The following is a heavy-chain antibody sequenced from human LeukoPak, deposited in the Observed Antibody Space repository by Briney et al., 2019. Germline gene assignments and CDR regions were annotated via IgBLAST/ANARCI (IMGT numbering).Heavy chain of an antibody. J-gene: IGHJ4*02. CDR3: AKDKGATKNYFDY. Sequence: GGSLRLSCAASGFTFSTYSMNWVRQAPGKGLEWVSYISSSSSTIYYADSVKGRSTISRDNSKNSLYLQMNSLRTEDTALYYCAKDKGATKNYFDYWGQGTLVTVSS. V-gene: IGHV3-48*04. CDR2: ISSSSSTI. CDR1: GFTFSTYS. D-gene: IGHD5-12*01.